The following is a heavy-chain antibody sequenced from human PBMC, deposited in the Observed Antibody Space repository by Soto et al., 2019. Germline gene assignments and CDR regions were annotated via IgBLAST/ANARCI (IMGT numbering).Heavy chain of an antibody. D-gene: IGHD3-16*01. CDR1: GGSISSSRYH. J-gene: IGHJ4*02. Sequence: TLSLTCTVPGGSISSSRYHWGWIRHPPGKRLEWIGSIYYSGSTYYNPSLKSRVTISVDTSKNQFSLRLSSVTAADTAVFYCARHDLRFYYFDYWGQGTLVTVSS. V-gene: IGHV4-39*01. CDR2: IYYSGST. CDR3: ARHDLRFYYFDY.